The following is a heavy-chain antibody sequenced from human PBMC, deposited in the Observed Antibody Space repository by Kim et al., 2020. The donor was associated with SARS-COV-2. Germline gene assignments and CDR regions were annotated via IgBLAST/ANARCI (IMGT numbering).Heavy chain of an antibody. CDR2: IHASGRT. CDR3: ARQVPGADRRFDY. CDR1: GGSFSSYH. D-gene: IGHD6-19*01. V-gene: IGHV4-4*07. Sequence: SETLSLICTVSGGSFSSYHWSWIRQSAGKGLEWIGRIHASGRTNYNPSLKSRLTMSVDTSKHQMSLKLSSVTAADTAMYYCARQVPGADRRFDYWGQGILLTVP. J-gene: IGHJ4*02.